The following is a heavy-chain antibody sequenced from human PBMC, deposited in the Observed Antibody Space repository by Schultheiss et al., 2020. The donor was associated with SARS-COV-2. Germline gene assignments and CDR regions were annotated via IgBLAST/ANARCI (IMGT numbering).Heavy chain of an antibody. CDR3: ARDPRRWLLPGGMDV. Sequence: GGSLRLSCAASGFTFSSYAMSWVRQAPGKGLEWVSAISGSGGSTYYADSVKGRFTISRDNAKNTLYLQMNSLRAEDTAVYYCARDPRRWLLPGGMDVWGQGTTVTVSS. V-gene: IGHV3-23*01. CDR2: ISGSGGST. CDR1: GFTFSSYA. D-gene: IGHD3-22*01. J-gene: IGHJ6*02.